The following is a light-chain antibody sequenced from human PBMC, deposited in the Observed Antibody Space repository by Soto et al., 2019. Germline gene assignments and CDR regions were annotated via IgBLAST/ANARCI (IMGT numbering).Light chain of an antibody. CDR1: QSVSSSY. J-gene: IGKJ2*01. CDR3: QQYGSSPPYT. V-gene: IGKV3-20*01. Sequence: EIMMTQSPDTLSVSPGERATLSCRASQSVSSSYLAWYQQKPGQAPRLLIYGASSRATGIPDRFSGSGSGTDFTLTISRLEPEDFAVYYCQQYGSSPPYTFGQGTKVDIK. CDR2: GAS.